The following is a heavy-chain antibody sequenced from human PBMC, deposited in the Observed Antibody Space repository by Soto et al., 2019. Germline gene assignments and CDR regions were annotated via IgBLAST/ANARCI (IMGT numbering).Heavy chain of an antibody. D-gene: IGHD1-26*01. CDR1: GGSFSGYY. Sequence: PSETLSLTCAVYGGSFSGYYWTWIRQPPGTGLEWIGEINHSGSTNYNPSLKSRVTISVDTSKNQFSLKLSSVTAADTAVYYCARYPSGSYFDYWGQGTLVTVSS. CDR2: INHSGST. V-gene: IGHV4-34*01. CDR3: ARYPSGSYFDY. J-gene: IGHJ4*02.